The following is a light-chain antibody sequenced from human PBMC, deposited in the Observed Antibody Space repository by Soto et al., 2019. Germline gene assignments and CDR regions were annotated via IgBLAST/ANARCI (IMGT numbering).Light chain of an antibody. J-gene: IGKJ1*01. CDR3: QQSYTTPWT. V-gene: IGKV1-39*01. CDR2: AAS. Sequence: DIQMTQSPSSLSASVGDRVTITCRASQSITSYLNWYQQKPGKAPQLLIYAASSLQSGVPSRFSGSGSGTDFTLTISSLQPEDFAPYFCQQSYTTPWTFGQGTQGEVK. CDR1: QSITSY.